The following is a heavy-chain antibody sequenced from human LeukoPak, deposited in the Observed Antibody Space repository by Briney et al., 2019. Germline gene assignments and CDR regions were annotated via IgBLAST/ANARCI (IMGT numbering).Heavy chain of an antibody. V-gene: IGHV3-33*01. CDR1: GFTFSSYG. CDR2: IWYDGSNK. J-gene: IGHJ3*02. CDR3: ARDQVAAADTDAFDI. Sequence: GGSLRLSCAASGFTFSSYGMHWVRQAPGKGLEWVAVIWYDGSNKYYADSVKGRFTISRDNSKNTLYLQMNSLRAEDTAVYYCARDQVAAADTDAFDIWGQGTMVTVSS. D-gene: IGHD6-13*01.